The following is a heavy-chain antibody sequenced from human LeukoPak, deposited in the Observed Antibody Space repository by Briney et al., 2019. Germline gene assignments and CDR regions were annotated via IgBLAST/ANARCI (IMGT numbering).Heavy chain of an antibody. Sequence: SETLSLTCTVSGASLSDSNYYWGWVRQPPGKGLEWIGSIYYSGNTYYNPSLKSRVTISIDTSKKEFSLKVTSVTAADTAVFYCVRHALRVAAVWGQGTLVTVSS. CDR2: IYYSGNT. J-gene: IGHJ4*02. D-gene: IGHD2-15*01. CDR1: GASLSDSNYY. V-gene: IGHV4-39*01. CDR3: VRHALRVAAV.